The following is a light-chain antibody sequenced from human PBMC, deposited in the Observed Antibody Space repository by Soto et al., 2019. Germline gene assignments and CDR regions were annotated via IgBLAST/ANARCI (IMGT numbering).Light chain of an antibody. Sequence: EIVMTQSPATLSLSPGERAALSCRASQSINSELAWYQQKPGQPPRLLIYGASTRATGVPARFTGSESGSEFTLTISGLQSEDFAVYYCQQVHNLPLTFGQGTRLEIK. CDR1: QSINSE. J-gene: IGKJ2*01. V-gene: IGKV3-15*01. CDR2: GAS. CDR3: QQVHNLPLT.